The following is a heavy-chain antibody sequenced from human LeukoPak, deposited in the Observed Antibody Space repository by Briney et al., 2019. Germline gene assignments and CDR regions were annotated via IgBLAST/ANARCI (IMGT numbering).Heavy chain of an antibody. CDR3: ARDPPREGAAGTLSDDY. J-gene: IGHJ4*02. D-gene: IGHD6-13*01. CDR2: ISAYNGNT. CDR1: GYTFTSYG. V-gene: IGHV1-18*01. Sequence: ASVKVSCKASGYTFTSYGISWVRQAPGQGLEWMGWISAYNGNTNYAQKLQGRVTMTTDTSTSTAYMELRSLRSDDTAVYYCARDPPREGAAGTLSDDYWGQGTLVTVSS.